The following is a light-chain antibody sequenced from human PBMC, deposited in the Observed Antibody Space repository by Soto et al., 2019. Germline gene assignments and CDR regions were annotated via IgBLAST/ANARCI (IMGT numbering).Light chain of an antibody. CDR3: SSYTSDSSYV. J-gene: IGLJ1*01. Sequence: QSARPQPASVSGSPGQSITISCTGTSSDVGLYDYVSWYQQHPGKAPQLMIYAVSNRPSGVSNRFSASKSGNTASLFISGLQAEDEADYYCSSYTSDSSYVFGSGTKVTVL. V-gene: IGLV2-14*01. CDR1: SSDVGLYDY. CDR2: AVS.